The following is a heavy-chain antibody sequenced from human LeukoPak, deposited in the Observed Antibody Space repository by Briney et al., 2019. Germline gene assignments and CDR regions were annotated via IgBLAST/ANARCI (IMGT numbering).Heavy chain of an antibody. CDR3: ARGADY. CDR2: MYDSGSA. J-gene: IGHJ4*02. V-gene: IGHV4-59*01. CDR1: GVSISSYY. Sequence: ETLSLTCIVSGVSISSYYWTWFRQPPGKGLEWIGYMYDSGSANYNPSLKRRVTISVNTPKSQFSLKLSSVTAADTAVYYCARGADYWGQGTLVTVSS.